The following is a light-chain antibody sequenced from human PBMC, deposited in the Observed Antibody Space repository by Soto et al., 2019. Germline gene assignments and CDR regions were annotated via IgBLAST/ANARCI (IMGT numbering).Light chain of an antibody. CDR3: QQDGSSPQT. CDR1: QSVTSSY. V-gene: IGKV3-20*01. J-gene: IGKJ1*01. Sequence: EIVLTQSPGTLSLSPGERATLSCRASQSVTSSYLAWYQQKPGQAPRLLIYGASSRATGIPDRFSGSGSGTDFTLTSSRLEPEDFAVYYCQQDGSSPQTFGQGTQVEIK. CDR2: GAS.